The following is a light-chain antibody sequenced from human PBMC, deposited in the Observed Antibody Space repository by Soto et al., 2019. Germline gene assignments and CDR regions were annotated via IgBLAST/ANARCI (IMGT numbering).Light chain of an antibody. CDR3: QQSYSTPLT. J-gene: IGKJ4*01. CDR2: AAY. Sequence: DIQMTQAPSSLCASVVDRVTITCRASQSISTYLSWYQQKPGTPTNLLIFAAYSLQSGVPSRFSGSGSGTDFTLTISSLQPEDFATYYCQQSYSTPLTFGGGTKVDIK. V-gene: IGKV1-39*01. CDR1: QSISTY.